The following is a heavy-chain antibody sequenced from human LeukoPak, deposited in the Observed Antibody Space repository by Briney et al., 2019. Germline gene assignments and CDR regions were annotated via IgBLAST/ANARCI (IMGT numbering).Heavy chain of an antibody. V-gene: IGHV4-59*01. CDR1: GGSISSYY. CDR3: ARDYGSGSTNWFDP. J-gene: IGHJ5*02. Sequence: PSETLSLTCIVSGGSISSYYWSWIPQPPGKGLEWIGYIYYSGSTYYNPSLKSRVTISIDTSKNQFSLKLSSVTAADTAVYYCARDYGSGSTNWFDPWGQGTLVTVSS. D-gene: IGHD3-10*01. CDR2: IYYSGST.